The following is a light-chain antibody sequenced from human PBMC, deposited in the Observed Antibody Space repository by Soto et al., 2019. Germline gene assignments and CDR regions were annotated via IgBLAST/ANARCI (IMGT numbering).Light chain of an antibody. CDR1: QSVDWY. V-gene: IGKV3-11*01. Sequence: EIVLTQSPATLYLSPGDRATLSCRASQSVDWYVAWYQQKPGQAPRLLIYDALKRATGTPDRFSGSGSGTDFTLTISSLEPEDFAVYYCQQRSNWPPITFGPGTKVDMK. J-gene: IGKJ3*01. CDR3: QQRSNWPPIT. CDR2: DAL.